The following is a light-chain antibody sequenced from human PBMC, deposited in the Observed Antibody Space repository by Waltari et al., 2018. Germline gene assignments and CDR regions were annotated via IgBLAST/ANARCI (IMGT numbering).Light chain of an antibody. Sequence: DFQMTQSPSTLSASVGDRVTITCRARQRITSWLAWYQQIPGKPPKLLIYKASTLESGVPSRFSGSGSGTEFTLTISSLQPDDFATYYCQQYNSYPWTFGHGTKVELK. J-gene: IGKJ1*01. V-gene: IGKV1-5*03. CDR1: QRITSW. CDR3: QQYNSYPWT. CDR2: KAS.